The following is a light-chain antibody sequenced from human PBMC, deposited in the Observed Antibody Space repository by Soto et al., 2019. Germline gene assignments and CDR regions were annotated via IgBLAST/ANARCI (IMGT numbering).Light chain of an antibody. CDR3: QQYGSSAPIT. CDR2: GAS. Sequence: IVFTQSPAPLSVSPGERATLAFRASQSVSSKLAWYQQKPGQAPRPLIYGASIRATGIPDRFSGSGSETDFTLTISRLEPEDFALYYCQQYGSSAPITFGQGTRLEIK. J-gene: IGKJ5*01. V-gene: IGKV3-20*01. CDR1: QSVSSK.